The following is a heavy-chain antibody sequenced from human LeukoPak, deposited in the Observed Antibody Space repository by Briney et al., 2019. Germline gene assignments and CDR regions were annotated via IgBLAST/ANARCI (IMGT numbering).Heavy chain of an antibody. D-gene: IGHD2-15*01. Sequence: GASVKVSCKASGYTFTSYDINWVRQATGQGLEWMGWMNPNSGNTGYAQKFQGRVTITRNTSISTAYMELSSLRSEDTAVYYCAKQTGYCSENTYYYYHGMDVWGQGTTVTVSS. CDR2: MNPNSGNT. V-gene: IGHV1-8*03. CDR3: AKQTGYCSENTYYYYHGMDV. J-gene: IGHJ6*02. CDR1: GYTFTSYD.